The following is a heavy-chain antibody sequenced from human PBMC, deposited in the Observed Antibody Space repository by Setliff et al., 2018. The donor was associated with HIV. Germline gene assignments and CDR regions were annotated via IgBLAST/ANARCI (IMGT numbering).Heavy chain of an antibody. V-gene: IGHV1-58*01. D-gene: IGHD1-7*01. Sequence: ASVKVSCKSSGFTFTNSAVQWVRRARGQRLEWIGWIVVGSGNTNYAQKFQERVTITRDMSTSRAYMELSGLRTEGTAVYYCAADPQTGTTSYDAFDTWGQGTVVTVSS. CDR2: IVVGSGNT. J-gene: IGHJ3*02. CDR3: AADPQTGTTSYDAFDT. CDR1: GFTFTNSA.